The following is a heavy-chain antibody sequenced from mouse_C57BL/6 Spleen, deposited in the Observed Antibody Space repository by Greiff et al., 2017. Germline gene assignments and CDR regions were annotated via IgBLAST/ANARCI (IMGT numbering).Heavy chain of an antibody. V-gene: IGHV6-3*01. CDR2: IRLKSDNYAT. J-gene: IGHJ3*01. CDR3: THPIYYDYDPWFAY. Sequence: EVKLVESGGGLVQPGGSMKLSCVASGFTFSNYWMNWVRQSPEKGLEWVAQIRLKSDNYATHYAESVKGRFTISRDDSKSSVYLQMNNLRAEDTGIYYCTHPIYYDYDPWFAYWGQGTLVTVSA. CDR1: GFTFSNYW. D-gene: IGHD2-4*01.